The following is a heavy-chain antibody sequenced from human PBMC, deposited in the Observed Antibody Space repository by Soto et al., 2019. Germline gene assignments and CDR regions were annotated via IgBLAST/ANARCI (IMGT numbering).Heavy chain of an antibody. V-gene: IGHV3-66*01. CDR2: IYSGGST. J-gene: IGHJ6*02. Sequence: EVQLVESGGGLVQPGGSLRLSCAASGFTVSSNYMSWVRQAPGKGLEWVSVIYSGGSTYYADSVKGRFTISRDNSKNSLYLHMNSLRAEDTAVYYWARDRIPPGMDVWGQGTTVTVSS. CDR1: GFTVSSNY. CDR3: ARDRIPPGMDV.